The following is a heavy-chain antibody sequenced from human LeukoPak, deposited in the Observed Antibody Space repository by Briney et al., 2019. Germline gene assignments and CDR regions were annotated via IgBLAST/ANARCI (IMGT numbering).Heavy chain of an antibody. J-gene: IGHJ3*02. CDR2: ISWNGGST. V-gene: IGHV3-20*01. Sequence: GSLRLSCAASGFTFDDYGMSWVRQAPGKGLEWVSGISWNGGSTGYADSVKGRFTISRDNAKNSLYLQMNSLRAEDTALYHCARVGRNYYDSSGYPNDAFDIWGQGTMVTVSS. CDR1: GFTFDDYG. CDR3: ARVGRNYYDSSGYPNDAFDI. D-gene: IGHD3-22*01.